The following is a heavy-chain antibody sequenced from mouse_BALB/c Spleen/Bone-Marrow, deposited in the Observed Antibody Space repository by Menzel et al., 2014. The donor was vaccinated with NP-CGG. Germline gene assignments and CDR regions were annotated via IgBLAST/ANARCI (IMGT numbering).Heavy chain of an antibody. Sequence: EVKVVESGGGLVQPGGSLKLSCAASGFTFSSYGMSWVRQTPDKRLELVATINSNGGSTYYLDSVKGRFTISRDNAKNTLYLQMSSLKSEDTAMYYCARERDGYYRDALDYWGQGTSLTVSS. D-gene: IGHD2-3*01. CDR2: INSNGGST. V-gene: IGHV5-6-3*01. CDR1: GFTFSSYG. CDR3: ARERDGYYRDALDY. J-gene: IGHJ4*01.